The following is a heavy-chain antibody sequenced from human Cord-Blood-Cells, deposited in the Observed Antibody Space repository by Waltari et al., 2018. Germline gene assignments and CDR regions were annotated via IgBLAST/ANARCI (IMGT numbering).Heavy chain of an antibody. D-gene: IGHD3-3*01. CDR3: ARVSSDFWSGYDAFDI. CDR2: IYTSGST. V-gene: IGHV4-4*07. J-gene: IGHJ3*02. Sequence: QVQLQESGPGLVKPSETLSLTCTVSGGSISSYYWSWIRQPAGKGLEWIGRIYTSGSTNYNPSLKSRVTMSVDTSKNQFSLKLSSVTAADTAVYYCARVSSDFWSGYDAFDIWGQGTMVTVSS. CDR1: GGSISSYY.